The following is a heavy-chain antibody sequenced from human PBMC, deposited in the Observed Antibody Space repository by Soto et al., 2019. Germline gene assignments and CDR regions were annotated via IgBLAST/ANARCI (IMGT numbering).Heavy chain of an antibody. CDR2: IYYSGST. J-gene: IGHJ4*02. D-gene: IGHD3-22*01. Sequence: SETLSLTCTVSGDSISSGGYYWSWIRQHPGKGLEWIGYIYYSGSTYYNPSLKSRVTISVDTSKNQFSLKLSSVTAADTAVYYCARMNYYDTSGYPFDYWGQGMMVT. CDR1: GDSISSGGYY. V-gene: IGHV4-31*03. CDR3: ARMNYYDTSGYPFDY.